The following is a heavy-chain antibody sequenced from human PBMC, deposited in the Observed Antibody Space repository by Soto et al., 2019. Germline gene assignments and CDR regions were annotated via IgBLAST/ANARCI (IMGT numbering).Heavy chain of an antibody. J-gene: IGHJ6*02. V-gene: IGHV4-39*01. CDR3: ASLPIAAAGTYYYYGMDV. D-gene: IGHD6-13*01. CDR1: GGSISSSSYY. Sequence: ETLSLTCTVSGGSISSSSYYWGWIRQPPGKGLEWIGSIYYSGSTYYNPSLKSRVTISVDTSKNQFSLKLSSVTAADTAVYYCASLPIAAAGTYYYYGMDVWGQGTTVTVSS. CDR2: IYYSGST.